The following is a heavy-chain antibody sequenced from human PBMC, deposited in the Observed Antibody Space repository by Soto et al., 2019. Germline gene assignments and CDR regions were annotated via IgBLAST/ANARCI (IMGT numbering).Heavy chain of an antibody. CDR1: GFTFSSYG. J-gene: IGHJ3*02. CDR3: ARGETAAFDI. Sequence: PGGSLRLSCAASGFTFSSYGMHWVRQAPGKGLEWVAVISYDGSNKYYADSVKGRFTISRDNSKNTLYLQVNSLRAEDTAVYYCARGETAAFDIWGQGTMVTVSS. CDR2: ISYDGSNK. V-gene: IGHV3-30*03.